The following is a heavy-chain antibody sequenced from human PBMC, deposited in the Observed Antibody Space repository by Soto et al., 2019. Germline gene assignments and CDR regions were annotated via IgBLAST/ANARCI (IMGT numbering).Heavy chain of an antibody. CDR2: IYPGDSDT. J-gene: IGHJ4*02. CDR3: ARVVVVVPAVPDRFDY. D-gene: IGHD2-2*01. CDR1: GYSFTSYW. V-gene: IGHV5-51*03. Sequence: EVQLVQSGAEVKKPGESLKISCKGSGYSFTSYWIGWVRQMPGKGLEWMGIIYPGDSDTRYSPSFQGQVTISADKSISTAYLQWSSLKASDTAMYYCARVVVVVPAVPDRFDYWGQGTLVTVSS.